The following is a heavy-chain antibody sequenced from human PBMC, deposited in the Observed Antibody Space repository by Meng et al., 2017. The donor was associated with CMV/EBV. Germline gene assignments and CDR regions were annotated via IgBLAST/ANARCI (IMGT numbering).Heavy chain of an antibody. CDR3: ARHGDTAMVVGIDY. CDR2: IYTSGST. D-gene: IGHD5-18*01. Sequence: QVQLAESGPGLVTPSETLSLTCTVSGGSISSYYWSWIRQPAGKGLEWIGRIYTSGSTNYNPSLKSRVTMSVDTSKNQFSLKLSSVTAADTAVYYCARHGDTAMVVGIDYWGQGTLVTVSS. CDR1: GGSISSYY. J-gene: IGHJ4*02. V-gene: IGHV4-4*07.